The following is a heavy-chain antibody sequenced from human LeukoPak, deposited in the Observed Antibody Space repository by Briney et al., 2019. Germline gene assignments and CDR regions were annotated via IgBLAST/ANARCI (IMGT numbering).Heavy chain of an antibody. CDR3: ARDSLVGATRRSFYYYYGMDV. D-gene: IGHD1-26*01. Sequence: SETLSLTCTVSGYSISSISSTYYWGWVRQSPGKGLEWIGSIYHSGSTYYNPSLKSRVTISIDRSKNQFSLNLTSVTAADTAVYYCARDSLVGATRRSFYYYYGMDVWGQGTTVTVSS. CDR1: GYSISSISSTYY. V-gene: IGHV4-38-2*02. CDR2: IYHSGST. J-gene: IGHJ6*02.